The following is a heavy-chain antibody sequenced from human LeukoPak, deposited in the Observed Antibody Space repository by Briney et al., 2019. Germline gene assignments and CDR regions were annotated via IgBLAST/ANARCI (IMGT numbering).Heavy chain of an antibody. D-gene: IGHD1-26*01. CDR3: ARDTLGALDY. CDR1: GFTFSNYW. V-gene: IGHV3-7*01. Sequence: PGGSLRLSCAASGFTFSNYWMAWVRQAPGKGLEWVANIKQDASEKYYVDSVKGRFTISRDNAKNSLYLQMNSLRAEDTAMYYCARDTLGALDYWGQGTLVTVSS. J-gene: IGHJ4*02. CDR2: IKQDASEK.